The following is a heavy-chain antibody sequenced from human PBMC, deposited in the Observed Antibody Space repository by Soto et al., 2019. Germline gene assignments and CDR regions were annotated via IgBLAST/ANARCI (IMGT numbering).Heavy chain of an antibody. V-gene: IGHV1-69*01. Sequence: QVQLVQSGAEVKKPGSSVKVSCKASGGTFSSYAISWVRQAPGQGLEWMGGIIPIFGTANYAQKFQGRVTITADESTSTAYMELSSLRSEDTDVYYCARARAIAAAGNEDYFDYWGQGTLVTVSS. J-gene: IGHJ4*02. CDR3: ARARAIAAAGNEDYFDY. D-gene: IGHD6-13*01. CDR1: GGTFSSYA. CDR2: IIPIFGTA.